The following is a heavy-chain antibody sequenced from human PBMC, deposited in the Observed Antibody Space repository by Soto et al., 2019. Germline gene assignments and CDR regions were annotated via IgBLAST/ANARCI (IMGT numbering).Heavy chain of an antibody. CDR3: ARDLVSGYSASGPADF. D-gene: IGHD5-12*01. J-gene: IGHJ4*02. Sequence: QVQLVQSGAEVKKPGASVKVSCKTSGYTLTSYAISWVRQAPGQGLEWMGWISAYNGNTNYAQKLQGRVSMTTDTSTSTAYLEVRSLRSDDTAVYYCARDLVSGYSASGPADFWGQGTLVTVSS. CDR1: GYTLTSYA. CDR2: ISAYNGNT. V-gene: IGHV1-18*01.